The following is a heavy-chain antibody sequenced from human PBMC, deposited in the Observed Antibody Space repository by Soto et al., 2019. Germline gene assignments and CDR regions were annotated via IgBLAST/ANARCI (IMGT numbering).Heavy chain of an antibody. CDR1: GGTFSSYA. J-gene: IGHJ4*02. D-gene: IGHD2-15*01. CDR3: ARESRYCSGGSCYFLPGIDY. CDR2: IIPIFGTA. V-gene: IGHV1-69*12. Sequence: QVQLVQSGAEVKKPGSSVKVSCKASGGTFSSYAISWVRQAPGQGLEWMGGIIPIFGTANYAQKFQGRVTVTADESTSTDSMELSSVRSEDTAVYYCARESRYCSGGSCYFLPGIDYWGQGTLVTVSS.